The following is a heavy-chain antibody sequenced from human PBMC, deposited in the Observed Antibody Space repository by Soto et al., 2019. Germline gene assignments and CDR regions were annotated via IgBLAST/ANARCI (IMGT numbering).Heavy chain of an antibody. CDR3: ARVTSDPRHSYYYYYGMDV. D-gene: IGHD2-15*01. CDR1: GGTFSSYA. V-gene: IGHV1-69*01. Sequence: QVQLVQSGAEVKKPGSSVKVSCKASGGTFSSYAISWVRQAPGQGLEWMGGIIPIFGTANYAQKFQGRVTITADESTSTAYMELSSLRSEDTAVYYCARVTSDPRHSYYYYYGMDVWGHGTTVTVSS. CDR2: IIPIFGTA. J-gene: IGHJ6*02.